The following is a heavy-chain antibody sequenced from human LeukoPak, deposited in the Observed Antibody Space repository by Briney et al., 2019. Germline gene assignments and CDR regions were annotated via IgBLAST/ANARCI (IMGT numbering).Heavy chain of an antibody. CDR3: AREVVGATGYYHYYYMDV. CDR1: GFIFSDHY. J-gene: IGHJ6*03. V-gene: IGHV3-72*01. CDR2: TRNKANSYTT. D-gene: IGHD1-26*01. Sequence: RPGGSLRLSCAASGFIFSDHYMDWVRQAPGKGLEWVGRTRNKANSYTTEYAASVKGRFTISRDDSKNSLYLQMNSLKTEDTAVYYCAREVVGATGYYHYYYMDVWGKGTTVTVSS.